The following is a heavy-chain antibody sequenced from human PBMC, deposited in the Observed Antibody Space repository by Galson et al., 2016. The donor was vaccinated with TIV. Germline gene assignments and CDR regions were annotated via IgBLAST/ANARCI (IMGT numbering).Heavy chain of an antibody. CDR1: GFTFNIYG. CDR2: IRYDGSFQ. Sequence: SLRLSCAASGFTFNIYGMHWVRQAPGKGLEWVASIRYDGSFQNYVDSVKGRFTISRDNSKNSLYLQMNSLRVEDTAIYYCVRGGTYYYDRSGYSDSFNIWGQGTLVTVSS. J-gene: IGHJ3*02. D-gene: IGHD3-22*01. CDR3: VRGGTYYYDRSGYSDSFNI. V-gene: IGHV3-33*01.